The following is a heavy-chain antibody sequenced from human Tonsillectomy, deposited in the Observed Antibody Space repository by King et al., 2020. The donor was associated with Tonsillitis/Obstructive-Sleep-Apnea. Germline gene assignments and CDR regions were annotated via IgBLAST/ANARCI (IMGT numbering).Heavy chain of an antibody. CDR3: ARGPSPTVTTSHFDS. CDR1: GGTGSSYA. D-gene: IGHD4-11*01. Sequence: QLVQSGAEVKKPGSSVKVSCKASGGTGSSYAISGGRQAPGQGLEWMGGIIPIFGTANYAQKFQGRVTSTADESTSTAYMELSSLRSEDTAVSYCARGPSPTVTTSHFDSWGPGALVTVSS. J-gene: IGHJ4*02. CDR2: IIPIFGTA. V-gene: IGHV1-69*12.